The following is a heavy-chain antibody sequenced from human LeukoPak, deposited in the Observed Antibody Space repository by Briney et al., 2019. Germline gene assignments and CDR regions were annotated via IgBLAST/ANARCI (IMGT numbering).Heavy chain of an antibody. Sequence: KTSETLSLTCAVYGGSFSGYYWSWIRQPPGKGLEWIGEINHSGSTNYNPSLKSRVTISVDTSKNQFSLKLSSVTAADTAVYYCARQRKVRGQGSGRGYYYYMDVWGKGTTVTISS. CDR2: INHSGST. CDR1: GGSFSGYY. CDR3: ARQRKVRGQGSGRGYYYYMDV. J-gene: IGHJ6*03. D-gene: IGHD3-10*01. V-gene: IGHV4-34*01.